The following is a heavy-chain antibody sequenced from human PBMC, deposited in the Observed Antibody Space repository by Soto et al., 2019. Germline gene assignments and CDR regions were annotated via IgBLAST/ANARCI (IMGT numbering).Heavy chain of an antibody. J-gene: IGHJ5*02. CDR1: GFTFTSYW. CDR3: ARAQRTYLS. CDR2: IQQGGSEK. Sequence: EVQLVESGGGLVKPGGSLRLSCAASGFTFTSYWMSWVRQPPGKGLEWVANIQQGGSEKNYVDSAKGRFTISRDNAKNSVYLQMNSLSVEDTAVYYCARAQRTYLSWGQGTLVTVSS. V-gene: IGHV3-7*01. D-gene: IGHD2-2*01.